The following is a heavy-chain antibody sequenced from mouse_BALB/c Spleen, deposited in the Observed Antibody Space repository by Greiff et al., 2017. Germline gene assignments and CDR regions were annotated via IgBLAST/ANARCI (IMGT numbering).Heavy chain of an antibody. CDR3: TRYDYEGYWYFDV. Sequence: QVQLQQPGAELVRPGASVKLSCKASGYTFTSYWINWVKQRPGQGLEWIGNIYPSDSYTNYNQKFKDKATLTVDKSSSTAYMQLSSPTSEDSAVYYCTRYDYEGYWYFDVWGAGTTVTVSS. V-gene: IGHV1-69*02. CDR1: GYTFTSYW. D-gene: IGHD2-4*01. J-gene: IGHJ1*01. CDR2: IYPSDSYT.